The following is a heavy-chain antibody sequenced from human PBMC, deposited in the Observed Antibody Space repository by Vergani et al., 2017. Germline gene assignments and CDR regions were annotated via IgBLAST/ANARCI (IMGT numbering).Heavy chain of an antibody. CDR1: GFTFSSYG. Sequence: QVQLVESGGGVVQPGGSLRLSCAASGFTFSSYGMHWVRQAPGKGLEWVAFIRYDGSNKYYADYVKGRFTISRDNSKNTLYLQMNSLRAEDTAVYYCAKDMGSITMVRGVTDYWGQGTLVTVSS. D-gene: IGHD3-10*01. V-gene: IGHV3-30*02. CDR2: IRYDGSNK. CDR3: AKDMGSITMVRGVTDY. J-gene: IGHJ4*02.